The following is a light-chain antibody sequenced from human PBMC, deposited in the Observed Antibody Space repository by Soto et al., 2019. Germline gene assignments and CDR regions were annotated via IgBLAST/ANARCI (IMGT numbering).Light chain of an antibody. J-gene: IGKJ2*01. CDR2: AAS. CDR1: QSISSY. CDR3: QQSYSTPYT. Sequence: DIQMTQSPSSLSASVGDRATITCRASQSISSYLNWYQQKPGKAPKLLIYAASSLASGVPSRFSGSGSGTDFTLTISSLQPEDFATYYCQQSYSTPYTFGQGTKLEIK. V-gene: IGKV1-39*01.